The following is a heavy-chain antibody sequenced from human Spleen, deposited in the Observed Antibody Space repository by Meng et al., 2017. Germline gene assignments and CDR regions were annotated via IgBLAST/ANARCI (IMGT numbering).Heavy chain of an antibody. CDR1: GGSFSGYY. D-gene: IGHD4-11*01. V-gene: IGHV4-34*01. J-gene: IGHJ4*02. CDR2: INHSGST. CDR3: ARGPTTMAHDFDY. Sequence: QVQLQQWGAGRSKPSETLSLTCAVYGGSFSGYYWTWIRQPPGKGLEWIGEINHSGSTNYNPSLESRATISVDTSQNNLSLKLSSVTAADSAVYYCARGPTTMAHDFDYWGQGTLVTVSS.